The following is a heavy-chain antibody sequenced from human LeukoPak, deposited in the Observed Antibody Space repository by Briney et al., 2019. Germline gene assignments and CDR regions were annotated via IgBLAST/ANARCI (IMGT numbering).Heavy chain of an antibody. D-gene: IGHD2-15*01. J-gene: IGHJ5*02. CDR2: IYSGDSET. Sequence: GESLKISCKASGSRVTNYWIGWVRQMPGKGLEWIGIIYSGDSETRYSPSFQGRVAISVDKSINTAVLQWSSLRASDTAIYYRARHLRGYCSGGTCWDNWLDPWGQGTLVTVSS. CDR1: GSRVTNYW. CDR3: ARHLRGYCSGGTCWDNWLDP. V-gene: IGHV5-51*01.